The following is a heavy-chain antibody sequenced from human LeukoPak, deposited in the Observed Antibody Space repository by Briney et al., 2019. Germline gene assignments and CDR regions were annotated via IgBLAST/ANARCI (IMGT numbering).Heavy chain of an antibody. CDR1: GYTFTGYY. Sequence: ASVKVSCKASGYTFTGYYMHWVRQAPGQGLEWMGRINRNSGGSNYAQKFQGRVTMTRDTSISTAYMELSRLRSDDTAVYYCAREGYCSGGSCSWFDPWGQGTLVTVSS. CDR3: AREGYCSGGSCSWFDP. CDR2: INRNSGGS. D-gene: IGHD2-15*01. V-gene: IGHV1-2*06. J-gene: IGHJ5*02.